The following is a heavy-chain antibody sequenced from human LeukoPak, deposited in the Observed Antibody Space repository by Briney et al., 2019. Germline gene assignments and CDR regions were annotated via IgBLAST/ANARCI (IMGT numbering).Heavy chain of an antibody. CDR1: GGTFSSYA. J-gene: IGHJ4*02. V-gene: IGHV1-69*04. Sequence: GASVKVSCKASGGTFSSYAISWVRQAPGQGLEWMGRIIPILGIANYAQKFQGRVTITADKSTSTAYMELSSLRSEDTAVYYCARGVQLWLSSRSRAYYFDYWGQGTLVTVSS. CDR3: ARGVQLWLSSRSRAYYFDY. D-gene: IGHD5-18*01. CDR2: IIPILGIA.